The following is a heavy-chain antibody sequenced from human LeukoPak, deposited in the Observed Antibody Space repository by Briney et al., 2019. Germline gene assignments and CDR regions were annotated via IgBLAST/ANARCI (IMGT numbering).Heavy chain of an antibody. CDR3: AKDRVPAAGDDAFDI. CDR1: GFTFSSYG. Sequence: PGGTLRLSCAASGFTFSSYGMSWVRQAPGKGLEWASTTSGSGGTTYYADSVKGRFTISRDNSKNTLYLQMNSLRAEDTAVYYCAKDRVPAAGDDAFDIWGQGTMVTVSS. D-gene: IGHD2-2*01. J-gene: IGHJ3*02. V-gene: IGHV3-23*01. CDR2: TSGSGGTT.